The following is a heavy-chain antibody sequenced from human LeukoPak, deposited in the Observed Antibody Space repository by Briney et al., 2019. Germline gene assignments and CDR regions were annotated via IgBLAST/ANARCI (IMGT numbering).Heavy chain of an antibody. CDR1: GFTFSSYS. V-gene: IGHV3-21*06. CDR2: ISSSSSYI. J-gene: IGHJ3*02. D-gene: IGHD3-22*01. CDR3: ARDPQEYYDSSGAFDI. Sequence: GGSLRLSCAASGFTFSSYSMNWVRQAPGKGLEWVSSISSSSSYIYYAESVKGRFTISRDNAKNSLCLQINSLRAEDTAVYYCARDPQEYYDSSGAFDIWGQGTMVTVSS.